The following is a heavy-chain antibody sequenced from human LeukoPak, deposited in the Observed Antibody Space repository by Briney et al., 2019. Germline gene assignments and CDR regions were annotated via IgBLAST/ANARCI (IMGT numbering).Heavy chain of an antibody. J-gene: IGHJ4*02. Sequence: GGSLRLSCAASGFTFSSFAMSWVRQAPGKGLEWVSVISGSGGTTHYADSVKGRFTISRDDSKNTLYLQMNSLRAEDTAVYYCAKREYCTNGVCRYLDYWGQGTPVTVSS. CDR3: AKREYCTNGVCRYLDY. D-gene: IGHD2-8*01. CDR1: GFTFSSFA. CDR2: ISGSGGTT. V-gene: IGHV3-23*01.